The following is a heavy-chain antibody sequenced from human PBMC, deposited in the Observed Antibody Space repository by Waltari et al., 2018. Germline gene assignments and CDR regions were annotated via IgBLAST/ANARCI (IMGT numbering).Heavy chain of an antibody. D-gene: IGHD3-22*01. CDR1: GYTFTTYG. J-gene: IGHJ4*02. CDR2: ISVDNGHT. V-gene: IGHV1-18*01. CDR3: ARVGGNRYYYDGRGFVYYFDY. Sequence: QVQLIQSGAEVKKPGASVKVSCKASGYTFTTYGITWVRQAPGQGLEWMGWISVDNGHTSYAQKLQDRVTMTTDTSTSTAYKELRSPTSDDTAVYYCARVGGNRYYYDGRGFVYYFDYWGQGTLVTVSS.